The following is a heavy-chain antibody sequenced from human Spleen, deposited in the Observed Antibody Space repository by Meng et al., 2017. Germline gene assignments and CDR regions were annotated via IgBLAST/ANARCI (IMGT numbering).Heavy chain of an antibody. J-gene: IGHJ4*02. CDR1: GFTFDMYA. Sequence: GESLKISCAASGFTFDMYAIHWVRQAPGKGLEWVSLISWDGRTTYYADSVKGRFTISRDNSKNFLYLQMNSLRAEDTALYYCAKDKGGRGSGYYSGFDYWGQGTLVTVSS. CDR2: ISWDGRTT. D-gene: IGHD3-22*01. CDR3: AKDKGGRGSGYYSGFDY. V-gene: IGHV3-43D*03.